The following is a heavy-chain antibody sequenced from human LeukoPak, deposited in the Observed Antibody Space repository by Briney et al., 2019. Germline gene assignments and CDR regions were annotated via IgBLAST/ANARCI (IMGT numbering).Heavy chain of an antibody. CDR1: GFTSSGYA. D-gene: IGHD3-10*01. CDR3: ARVGYYASGPFSYFDY. V-gene: IGHV3-30-3*01. CDR2: ISYDGSNE. Sequence: PGRSLRLSCAASGFTSSGYAMHWVRQAPGKGLEWVAVISYDGSNEYYADSVKGRFTISRDNSKNTLYLQMNSLSVEDTAVYYCARVGYYASGPFSYFDYWGQGTLVTVSS. J-gene: IGHJ4*02.